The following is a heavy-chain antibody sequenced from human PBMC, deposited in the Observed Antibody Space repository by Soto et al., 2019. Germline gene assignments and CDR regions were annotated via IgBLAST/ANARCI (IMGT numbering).Heavy chain of an antibody. CDR2: IYHSGST. J-gene: IGHJ5*02. CDR3: GRDRHNNFFDP. Sequence: SETLSLTCAVSGGSISSSNWWIWVRQSPGKGLEWNGEIYHSGSTNYNPSLKSRVTISIDKSKNKFSLNLSSVTAADTAMYYCGRDRHNNFFDPWGQGTLVTVPS. D-gene: IGHD6-6*01. V-gene: IGHV4-4*02. CDR1: GGSISSSNW.